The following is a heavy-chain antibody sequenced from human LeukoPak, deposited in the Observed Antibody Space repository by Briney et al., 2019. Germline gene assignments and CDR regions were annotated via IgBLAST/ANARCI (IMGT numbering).Heavy chain of an antibody. D-gene: IGHD3-3*01. CDR3: AREGRITIFGVVTPQYHFDY. CDR2: ISYDGSNK. Sequence: GGSLRLSCAASGFTFSSYAMHWVRQAPGKGLEWVAVISYDGSNKYYADSVKGRFTISRDNSKNTLYLQMNSLRAEDTAVYYCAREGRITIFGVVTPQYHFDYWGQGTLVTVSS. J-gene: IGHJ4*02. V-gene: IGHV3-30-3*01. CDR1: GFTFSSYA.